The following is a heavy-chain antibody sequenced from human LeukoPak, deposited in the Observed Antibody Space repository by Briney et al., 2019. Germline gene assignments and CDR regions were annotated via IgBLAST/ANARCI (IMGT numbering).Heavy chain of an antibody. CDR1: GFTFSSYS. J-gene: IGHJ6*03. D-gene: IGHD1-26*01. CDR3: ARDPYSGNYGNYYYYYMAV. CDR2: ISSSSSYI. Sequence: GGSLRLSCAASGFTFSSYSMYWVRQAPGKGLEWVSSISSSSSYIYYADSVKGRFTISRDNAKNSLYLQMNSLGPEDTAVYYCARDPYSGNYGNYYYYYMAVWGKGTTVTISS. V-gene: IGHV3-21*01.